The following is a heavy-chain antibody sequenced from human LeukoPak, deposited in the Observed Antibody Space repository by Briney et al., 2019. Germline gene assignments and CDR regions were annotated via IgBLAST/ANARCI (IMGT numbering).Heavy chain of an antibody. V-gene: IGHV1-69*01. D-gene: IGHD3-10*01. CDR3: ARDRVTMVRGVRYFDY. J-gene: IGHJ4*02. CDR2: IIPIFGTA. CDR1: GGTFSSYA. Sequence: SVKVACKASGGTFSSYAISWVRQAPGQGLEWMGGIIPIFGTANYAQKFQGRVTITADESTSTAYMELSSLRSEDTAVYYCARDRVTMVRGVRYFDYWGQGTLVTVSS.